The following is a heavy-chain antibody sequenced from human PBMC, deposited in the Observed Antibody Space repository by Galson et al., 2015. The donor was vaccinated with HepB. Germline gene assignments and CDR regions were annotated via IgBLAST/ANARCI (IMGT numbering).Heavy chain of an antibody. V-gene: IGHV5-51*03. CDR3: AKVVAATPFLPFGWYFDL. Sequence: QSGAEVKKPGESLKISCKASGYRFTSYWIGWVRQMPGKGLEWMGIIYPGDSDTRYSPSFQGQVTISADKSISTAYLQWSSLKASDTAMYYCAKVVAATPFLPFGWYFDLWGRGTLVTVSS. CDR1: GYRFTSYW. J-gene: IGHJ2*01. D-gene: IGHD2-15*01. CDR2: IYPGDSDT.